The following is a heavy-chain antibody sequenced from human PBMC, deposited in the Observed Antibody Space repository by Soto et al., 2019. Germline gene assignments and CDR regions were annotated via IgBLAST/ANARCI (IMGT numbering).Heavy chain of an antibody. CDR1: GYTFTSYG. CDR3: ARLIIYPVAGTWDFDY. CDR2: ISTYNGST. Sequence: ASVKVSCKASGYTFTSYGISWVRQAPGQGLEWMGWISTYNGSTNYAQKLQGRVTMTTDTSTSTAYMELRSLRSDDTAVYYCARLIIYPVAGTWDFDYWGQGTLVTVSS. J-gene: IGHJ4*02. D-gene: IGHD6-19*01. V-gene: IGHV1-18*01.